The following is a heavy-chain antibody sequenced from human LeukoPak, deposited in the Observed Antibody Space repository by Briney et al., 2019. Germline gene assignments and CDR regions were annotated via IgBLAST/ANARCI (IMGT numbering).Heavy chain of an antibody. D-gene: IGHD6-6*01. V-gene: IGHV3-11*04. J-gene: IGHJ3*02. Sequence: GGSLRLSCAASGFTFSDYYMSWFRQAPGKGLEWVSNIGSSGSTIYYADSVKGRFTISRDNAKNSLYLQMNSLRAEDTAVYYCARGYSSSHEGAFDIWGQGTMVTVSS. CDR3: ARGYSSSHEGAFDI. CDR2: IGSSGSTI. CDR1: GFTFSDYY.